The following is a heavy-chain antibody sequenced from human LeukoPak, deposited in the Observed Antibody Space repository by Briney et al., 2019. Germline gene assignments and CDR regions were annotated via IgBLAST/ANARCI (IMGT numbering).Heavy chain of an antibody. Sequence: SETLSLTCTVSGYSISSGYYWGWIRPPPGKGLEWIGSIYYSGSTYYNPSLKSRVTISVDTSKKQFSLRLSSVTAADTAVYYCARDGYSSSWYWFDPWGQGTLVTVSS. D-gene: IGHD6-13*01. J-gene: IGHJ5*02. V-gene: IGHV4-38-2*02. CDR1: GYSISSGYY. CDR3: ARDGYSSSWYWFDP. CDR2: IYYSGST.